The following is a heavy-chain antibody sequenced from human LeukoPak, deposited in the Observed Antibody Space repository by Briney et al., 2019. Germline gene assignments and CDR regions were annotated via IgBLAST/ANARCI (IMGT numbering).Heavy chain of an antibody. CDR1: GGSISSYY. Sequence: SETLSLTCTVSGGSISSYYWSWIRQPPGKGLEWIAYIYYSGSTNYNPSLKSRTTISVDTSKNQFSLKLSSVTAADTAVYYCARDSALVVPAAVDYWGQGTLVTVSS. J-gene: IGHJ4*02. CDR3: ARDSALVVPAAVDY. V-gene: IGHV4-59*01. CDR2: IYYSGST. D-gene: IGHD2-2*01.